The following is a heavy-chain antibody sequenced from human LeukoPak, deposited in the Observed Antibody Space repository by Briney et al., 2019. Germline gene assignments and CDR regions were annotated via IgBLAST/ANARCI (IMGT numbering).Heavy chain of an antibody. Sequence: TGGSLTLSCSVSGFTFSTYVTHWVRQAPGKGLEYVSAISSNGDNTYYADSVKGRFTISRDNSKNTLYLQMSSLRADDTAVYYCVRGTGYWGQGTLVTVSS. CDR1: GFTFSTYV. CDR3: VRGTGY. CDR2: ISSNGDNT. V-gene: IGHV3-64D*06. J-gene: IGHJ4*02.